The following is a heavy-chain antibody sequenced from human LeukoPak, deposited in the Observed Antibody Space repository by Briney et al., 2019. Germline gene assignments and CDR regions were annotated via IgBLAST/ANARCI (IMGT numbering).Heavy chain of an antibody. V-gene: IGHV4-59*01. J-gene: IGHJ4*02. D-gene: IGHD3-10*01. CDR1: GGSISTYY. CDR2: IYYSGST. CDR3: ARAGTGVQGVITV. Sequence: SETLSLTCTLSGGSISTYYWSWIRQPPGKGLEWIGYIYYSGSTNYNPSLKSRVTISVDTSKNQFSLKLSSVTAADTAVYYCARAGTGVQGVITVWGQGTLVTVSS.